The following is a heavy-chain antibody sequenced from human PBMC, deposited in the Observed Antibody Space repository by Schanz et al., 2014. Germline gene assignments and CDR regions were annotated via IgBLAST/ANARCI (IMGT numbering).Heavy chain of an antibody. CDR1: GFTFSRSG. D-gene: IGHD1-26*01. Sequence: QVQLVESGGGLVQPGRSLRLSCAASGFTFSRSGMHWVRQAPGKGLEWVAIIWFDGSKKYYADAVKGRFTIYRDDSKNTLFLQMDSLRAEDTAVYYCAREAKWGQWYFDLWGRGSLVTVSS. V-gene: IGHV3-33*01. CDR2: IWFDGSKK. J-gene: IGHJ2*01. CDR3: AREAKWGQWYFDL.